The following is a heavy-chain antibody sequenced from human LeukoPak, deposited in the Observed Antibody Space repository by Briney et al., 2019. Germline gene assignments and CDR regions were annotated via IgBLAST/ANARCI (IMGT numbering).Heavy chain of an antibody. Sequence: SETLSLTCTVSGDSIRGYYWAWIRQPAGKGLEGIGHIYAPGSSSYSPSFKSRVTMSIDMSNNQFSLRLNSVTAADTAMYYCARDLEDFDSPANDYWGQGTHVIVS. CDR3: ARDLEDFDSPANDY. V-gene: IGHV4-4*07. J-gene: IGHJ4*02. CDR2: IYAPGSS. CDR1: GDSIRGYY. D-gene: IGHD2-15*01.